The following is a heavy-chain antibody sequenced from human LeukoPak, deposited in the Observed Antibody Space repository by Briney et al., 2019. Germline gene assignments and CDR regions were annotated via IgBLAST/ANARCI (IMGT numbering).Heavy chain of an antibody. J-gene: IGHJ3*02. CDR2: INPSGGST. Sequence: ASVKVSCKASGYTFTSYYMHWVRQAPGQGLEWMGIINPSGGSTSYAQKFQGRVTMTRDTSTSTVYVELSSLRSEDTAVYYCAREADYGGTHDAFDIWGQGTMVTVSS. V-gene: IGHV1-46*01. CDR1: GYTFTSYY. CDR3: AREADYGGTHDAFDI. D-gene: IGHD4-23*01.